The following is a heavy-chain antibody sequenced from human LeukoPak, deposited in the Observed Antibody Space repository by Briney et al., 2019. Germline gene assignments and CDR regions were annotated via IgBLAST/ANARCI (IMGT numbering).Heavy chain of an antibody. J-gene: IGHJ6*02. D-gene: IGHD3-9*01. CDR3: ARVDYDILTGYHQFYGMDV. CDR2: ISSSGSTI. V-gene: IGHV3-11*04. CDR1: GFTFSDYY. Sequence: GGPLRLSCAASGFTFSDYYMSWIRQAPGKGLEWVSYISSSGSTIYYADSVKGGFTISRDNAKNSLYLQMNSLRAEDTAVYYCARVDYDILTGYHQFYGMDVWGQGTTVTVSS.